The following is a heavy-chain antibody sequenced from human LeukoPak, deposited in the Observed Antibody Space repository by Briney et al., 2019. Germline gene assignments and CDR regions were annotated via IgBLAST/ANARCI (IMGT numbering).Heavy chain of an antibody. V-gene: IGHV3-23*01. CDR1: RFTFSSYA. Sequence: GGSLRLSCAASRFTFSSYAMTWVRQAPGKGLEWVSSISDSGGRTYYAESVKGRFTISRDNSKTMLQLQRNGLRAEDTAVYYCAKATSPIFSSGWYYFDYWGQGTLVTVSS. D-gene: IGHD6-19*01. CDR3: AKATSPIFSSGWYYFDY. J-gene: IGHJ4*02. CDR2: ISDSGGRT.